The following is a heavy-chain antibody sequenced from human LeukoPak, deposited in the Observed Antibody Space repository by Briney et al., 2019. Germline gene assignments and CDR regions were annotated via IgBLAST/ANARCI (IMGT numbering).Heavy chain of an antibody. V-gene: IGHV4-34*01. CDR1: GGSFSGYY. J-gene: IGHJ4*02. CDR2: INHSGST. CDR3: ARVTYYDFWSGYRPPDY. D-gene: IGHD3-3*01. Sequence: SETLSLTCAVYGGSFSGYYWSWIRQPPGKGLEWIGEINHSGSTNYNPSLKSRVTISADTSKNQFSLKLSSVTAADTAVYYCARVTYYDFWSGYRPPDYWGQGTLVTVSS.